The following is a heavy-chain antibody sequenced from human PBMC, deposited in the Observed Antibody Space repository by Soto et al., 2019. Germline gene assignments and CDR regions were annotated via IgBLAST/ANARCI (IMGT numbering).Heavy chain of an antibody. D-gene: IGHD1-1*01. V-gene: IGHV1-8*01. CDR3: AVTTGY. J-gene: IGHJ4*02. CDR1: GYTFTDYD. Sequence: QVQVVQSRAEVKKPGASVKVSCKTSGYTFTDYDINWIRQAPGQGLEWMGWVSPDSGNAGYAPQLQGRVSMTSDTSISTVYMELSSLRAEDTAVYFCAVTTGYWGQGTMVTVSS. CDR2: VSPDSGNA.